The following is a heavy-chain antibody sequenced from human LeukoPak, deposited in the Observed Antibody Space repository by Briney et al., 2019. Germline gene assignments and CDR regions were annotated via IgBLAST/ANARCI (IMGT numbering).Heavy chain of an antibody. CDR1: GHSFTAFY. J-gene: IGHJ4*02. D-gene: IGHD3-10*01. CDR2: IHPRRGDT. V-gene: IGHV1-2*02. Sequence: ASVRVSYTPSGHSFTAFYIHWVRQAPGQGLEWRGWIHPRRGDTNYAQRVQGRVTMTRDTSISTAYLDLSSLRSDDTAVYYCARDGDYGTGSYYRGCIDSWGQGTPVTVSP. CDR3: ARDGDYGTGSYYRGCIDS.